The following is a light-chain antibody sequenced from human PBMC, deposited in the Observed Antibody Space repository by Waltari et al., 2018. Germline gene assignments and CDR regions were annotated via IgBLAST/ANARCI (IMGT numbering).Light chain of an antibody. J-gene: IGKJ3*01. CDR2: AAS. V-gene: IGKV1-39*01. CDR1: QSVTTS. Sequence: DIQMTQSPASLPASLGDRVTITCRPSQSVTTSLNWYQQKSGEPPKLLISAASSFQSGVPSRFSGSGSGTDFTLTITHLQPEDVATYFCQQSHSPPFTFGPGTKV. CDR3: QQSHSPPFT.